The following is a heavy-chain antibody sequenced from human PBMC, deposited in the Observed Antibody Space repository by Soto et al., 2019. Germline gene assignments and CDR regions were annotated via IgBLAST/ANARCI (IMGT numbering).Heavy chain of an antibody. J-gene: IGHJ4*02. CDR3: ARDLTTATGAFDY. CDR1: GFSLRSYS. V-gene: IGHV3-21*01. CDR2: ISSSSNNI. Sequence: EVQLVESGGGLVKPGGSLRLSCAASGFSLRSYSMNWVRQAPGKGLEWVSSISSSSNNIYYADSVKGRFTISRDNAKNSLFRQVKSLRDEDTAVYFCARDLTTATGAFDYWGQGTLVTVSS. D-gene: IGHD6-13*01.